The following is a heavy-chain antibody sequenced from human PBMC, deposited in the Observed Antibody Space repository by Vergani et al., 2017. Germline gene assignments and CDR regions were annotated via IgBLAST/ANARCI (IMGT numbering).Heavy chain of an antibody. CDR1: GYSFTSYW. CDR2: IYPGDSDT. Sequence: EVQLVQSGAEVKKPGESLKISCKGSGYSFTSYWIGWVRQMPGKGLEWMGIIYPGDSDTRYSPSFQGQVTISADKSISTSYLQWSSLKASDTAMYYCARSVVVVPAAMSFDPWGQGTLVTVSS. D-gene: IGHD2-2*01. J-gene: IGHJ5*02. CDR3: ARSVVVVPAAMSFDP. V-gene: IGHV5-51*03.